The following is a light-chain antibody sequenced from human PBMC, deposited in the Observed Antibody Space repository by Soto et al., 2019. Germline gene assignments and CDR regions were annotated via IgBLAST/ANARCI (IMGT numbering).Light chain of an antibody. V-gene: IGKV1-5*03. CDR1: QSISSW. CDR3: QQLNSYPIT. CDR2: KAS. Sequence: IQITQSPSTLSASVGYRLTITCLASQSISSWLAWYQQKPGKAPKLVIYKASSLQSGVPSRFSGSGSGTEFTLTISSLQPEDFETYYCQQLNSYPITFGQGTRLEIK. J-gene: IGKJ5*01.